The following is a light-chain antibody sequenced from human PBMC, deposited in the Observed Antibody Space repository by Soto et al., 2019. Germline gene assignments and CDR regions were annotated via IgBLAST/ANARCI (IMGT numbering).Light chain of an antibody. CDR3: QQRYSTPRT. CDR2: KAS. J-gene: IGKJ1*01. CDR1: QSISSW. Sequence: DLQMTQSPSTLSASVGDRVTITCRASQSISSWLAWYQQKPGKAPKLLIYKASSLESGVPSRFSGSGSGTDFTLTISSLQTEDFATYDCQQRYSTPRTFGQGTKVDIK. V-gene: IGKV1-5*03.